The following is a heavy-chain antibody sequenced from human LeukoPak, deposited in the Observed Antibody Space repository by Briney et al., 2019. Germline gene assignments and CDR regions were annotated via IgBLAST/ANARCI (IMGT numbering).Heavy chain of an antibody. Sequence: GGSLRLSCAASGFTFSSYAMTWVRQAPGKGLECVSAISGRGGSTYYADSVKGRFTISRDNSKNTPYLQMNSLRAEDTAVYYCAKDLGLRGDLDAFDIWGQGTVVTVSS. CDR1: GFTFSSYA. CDR2: ISGRGGST. J-gene: IGHJ3*02. D-gene: IGHD3-10*01. V-gene: IGHV3-23*01. CDR3: AKDLGLRGDLDAFDI.